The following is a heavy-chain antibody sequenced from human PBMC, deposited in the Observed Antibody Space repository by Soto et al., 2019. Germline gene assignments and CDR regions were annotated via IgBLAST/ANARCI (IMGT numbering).Heavy chain of an antibody. CDR3: ARVDLGFPKDIVVVTAAMGNYYGMDV. V-gene: IGHV4-31*03. D-gene: IGHD2-2*01. J-gene: IGHJ6*02. Sequence: SETLSLTCTVSGGSISSGGYYWSWIRQHPGKGLEWIGYIYYSGSTYYNPSLKSRVTISVDTSKNQFSLKLSSVTAADTAVYYCARVDLGFPKDIVVVTAAMGNYYGMDVWGQGTTVTVSS. CDR1: GGSISSGGYY. CDR2: IYYSGST.